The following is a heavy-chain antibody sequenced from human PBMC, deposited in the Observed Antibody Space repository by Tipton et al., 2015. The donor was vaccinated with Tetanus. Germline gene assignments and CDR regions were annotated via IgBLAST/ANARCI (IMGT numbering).Heavy chain of an antibody. D-gene: IGHD2-8*01. CDR1: GCIFNNYW. V-gene: IGHV5-51*01. Sequence: QLVQSGGEVKKPGESLKISCKGSGCIFNNYWIGWVRQKPGKGLEWMGIIYPGDSDTRYSPSFQGQVTISVDKSINTAYLQWSSLKASDTSMFYCARAHCTDGVCNFDFWGQGALVPVAS. CDR2: IYPGDSDT. CDR3: ARAHCTDGVCNFDF. J-gene: IGHJ4*02.